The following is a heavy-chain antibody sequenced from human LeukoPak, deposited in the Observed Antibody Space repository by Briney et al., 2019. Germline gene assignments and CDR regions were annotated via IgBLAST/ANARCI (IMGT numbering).Heavy chain of an antibody. Sequence: PGRSLRLSCAASGFTFSSCAMHWVRPAPGKGLEWVAIISYDGNTKYYADSVKGRFTISRDNSKNTLYLQVNSLRAEDTAIYYCARRPVYGNSGHYAFDVWGQGTMVTVSS. V-gene: IGHV3-30*03. CDR3: ARRPVYGNSGHYAFDV. CDR2: ISYDGNTK. J-gene: IGHJ3*01. CDR1: GFTFSSCA. D-gene: IGHD3-10*01.